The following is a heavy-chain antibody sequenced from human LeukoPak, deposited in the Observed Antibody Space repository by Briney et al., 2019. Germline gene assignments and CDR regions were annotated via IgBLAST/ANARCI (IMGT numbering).Heavy chain of an antibody. J-gene: IGHJ6*03. Sequence: ASVKVSCKASGYTFTGYYMHWVRQATGQGLEWMGWMNPNSGNTGYAQKFQGRVTITRNTSISTAYMELSSLRSEDTAVYYCARGPSGRGITIFGVVIPPPRHYYYMDVWGKGTTVTVSS. CDR3: ARGPSGRGITIFGVVIPPPRHYYYMDV. V-gene: IGHV1-8*03. CDR2: MNPNSGNT. D-gene: IGHD3-3*01. CDR1: GYTFTGYY.